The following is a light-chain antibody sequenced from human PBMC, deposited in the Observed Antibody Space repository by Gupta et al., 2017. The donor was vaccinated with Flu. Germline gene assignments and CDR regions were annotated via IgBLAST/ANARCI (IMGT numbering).Light chain of an antibody. J-gene: IGLJ3*02. CDR3: SSYAGSNNLV. CDR1: SSDVGGYNY. V-gene: IGLV2-8*01. Sequence: QSALTQPPSASGSPGQSVTISCTGTSSDVGGYNYVSWYQQHPGKAPKLMIYEVNKRPSGVPDRFSGSKSGNTASLTVSGLQAEEEADYYCSSYAGSNNLVFGGGTKLTVL. CDR2: EVN.